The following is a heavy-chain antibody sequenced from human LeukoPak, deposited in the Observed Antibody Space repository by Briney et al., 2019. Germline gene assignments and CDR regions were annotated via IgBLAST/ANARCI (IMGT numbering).Heavy chain of an antibody. CDR3: ARMKQQLGQNWFDP. Sequence: GGSLRLSCAASGFTFDDYGMSWVRQAPGKGLEWVSGINWNGGSTGYADSVKGRFTISRDNAKNSLYLQMNSLRVEDTALYYCARMKQQLGQNWFDPWGQGTLVTVSS. J-gene: IGHJ5*02. CDR2: INWNGGST. D-gene: IGHD6-13*01. CDR1: GFTFDDYG. V-gene: IGHV3-20*04.